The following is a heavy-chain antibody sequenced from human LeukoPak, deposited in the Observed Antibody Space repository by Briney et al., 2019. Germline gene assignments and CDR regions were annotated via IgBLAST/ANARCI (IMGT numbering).Heavy chain of an antibody. CDR3: AAIAAGGQIFDY. D-gene: IGHD6-13*01. CDR2: ISYDGSNT. J-gene: IGHJ4*02. V-gene: IGHV3-30*03. Sequence: GGSLRLSCAASGFTFSSYSMNWVRQAPGEGLEWVAFISYDGSNTYYADSVKGRFTISRDNSKITLYMQLNSLRGDDTAVYFCAAIAAGGQIFDYWGQGTLVTVSS. CDR1: GFTFSSYS.